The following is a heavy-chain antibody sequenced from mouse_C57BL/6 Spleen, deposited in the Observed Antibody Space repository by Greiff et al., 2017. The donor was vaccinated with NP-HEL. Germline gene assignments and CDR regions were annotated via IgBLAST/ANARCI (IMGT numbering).Heavy chain of an antibody. V-gene: IGHV1-15*01. Sequence: VKLMESGAELVRPGASVTLSCKASGYTFTDYEMHWVKQTPVHGLEWIGAIDPDTGGTAYNEKFKGKAILTADKSSSTAYMELRSLTSEDSAVYYCTRSYYYAMDYWGQGTSVTVSP. J-gene: IGHJ4*01. CDR2: IDPDTGGT. CDR1: GYTFTDYE. CDR3: TRSYYYAMDY.